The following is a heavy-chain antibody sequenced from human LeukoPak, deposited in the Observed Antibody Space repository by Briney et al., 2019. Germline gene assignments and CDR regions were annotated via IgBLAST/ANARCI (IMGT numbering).Heavy chain of an antibody. CDR3: ARGGLVVVVAATPSTTPGLLHWLDP. J-gene: IGHJ5*02. Sequence: ASVKVSCKASGYTFTSYGISWVRQAPGQGLEWMGWISAYNGNTKYAQKVLGRVTMTTDTSTSTAYMELRSLRSDDTAVYYCARGGLVVVVAATPSTTPGLLHWLDPWGQGTPVIVSS. V-gene: IGHV1-18*01. D-gene: IGHD2-15*01. CDR1: GYTFTSYG. CDR2: ISAYNGNT.